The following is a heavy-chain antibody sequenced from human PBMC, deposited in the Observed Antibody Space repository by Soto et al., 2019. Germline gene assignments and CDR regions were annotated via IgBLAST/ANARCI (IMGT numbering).Heavy chain of an antibody. CDR2: INPNSGGT. CDR1: GYTFTGYY. J-gene: IGHJ6*02. V-gene: IGHV1-2*02. D-gene: IGHD3-10*01. CDR3: AAMVRGVIYGMDV. Sequence: VKVSCKASGYTFTGYYMHWVRQAPGQGLEWMGWINPNSGGTNYAQKFQGRVTMTRDTSISTAYMELSRLRSDDTAVYYCAAMVRGVIYGMDVWGQGTTVTVSS.